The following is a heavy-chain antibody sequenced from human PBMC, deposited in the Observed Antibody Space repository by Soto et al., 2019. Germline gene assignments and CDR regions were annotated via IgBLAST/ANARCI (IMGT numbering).Heavy chain of an antibody. CDR2: IYYSGST. D-gene: IGHD6-13*01. Sequence: PSETLSLTFTVSGGSISSYYWSWIRQPPGKGLEWIGYIYYSGSTNYNPSLKSRVTISVDTSKNQFSLKLSSVTAADTAVYYCARVNSSSWYGLDNWIGYYGMDVWGQGATVTVSS. CDR1: GGSISSYY. V-gene: IGHV4-59*01. J-gene: IGHJ6*02. CDR3: ARVNSSSWYGLDNWIGYYGMDV.